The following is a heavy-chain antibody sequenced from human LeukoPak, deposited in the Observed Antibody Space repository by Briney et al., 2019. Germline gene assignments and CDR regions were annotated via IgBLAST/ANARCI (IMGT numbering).Heavy chain of an antibody. CDR2: IKPNSGGT. V-gene: IGHV1-2*02. CDR1: GYTFTGYD. Sequence: ASVKVSCTASGYTFTGYDMHWVRQAPGPGLGGMGWIKPNSGGTNYAQTFHGRVTTTGDKSSSTAYMELSRLTSDDTAVYYCARGDSYGSWYYYYYMDVWGKGTTVTVSS. CDR3: ARGDSYGSWYYYYYMDV. J-gene: IGHJ6*03. D-gene: IGHD5-18*01.